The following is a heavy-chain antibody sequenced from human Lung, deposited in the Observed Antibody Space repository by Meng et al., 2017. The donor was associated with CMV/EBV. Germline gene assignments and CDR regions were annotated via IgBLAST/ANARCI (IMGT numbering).Heavy chain of an antibody. V-gene: IGHV1-69*10. D-gene: IGHD2-2*01. CDR2: IIPILGTA. Sequence: QAQLVQSGAEVKKPGSSVKVSCKASGGTFSSYAISWVRQAPGQGLEWMGGIIPILGTANYAQKFQGRVTITADKSTSTAYMELSSLRSEDTAVYYCAREIVVVPAALNWFDPWGQGTLVTVSS. J-gene: IGHJ5*02. CDR1: GGTFSSYA. CDR3: AREIVVVPAALNWFDP.